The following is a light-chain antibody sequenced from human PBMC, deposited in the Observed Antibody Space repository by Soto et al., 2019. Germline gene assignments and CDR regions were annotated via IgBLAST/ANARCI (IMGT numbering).Light chain of an antibody. V-gene: IGKV3-20*01. Sequence: EIVLTQSPGTLSSSPGERATLSCRAGQSVSSSYLAWYQHKPGQAPRLLIYASSSRATGIPDRFGGSGSGTDFTLTISRLEPEDFAVYYCQQYGDSSWTFGQGTKVE. CDR1: QSVSSSY. J-gene: IGKJ1*01. CDR3: QQYGDSSWT. CDR2: ASS.